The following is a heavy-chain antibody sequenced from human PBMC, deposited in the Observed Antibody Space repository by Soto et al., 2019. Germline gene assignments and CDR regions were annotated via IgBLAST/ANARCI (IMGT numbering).Heavy chain of an antibody. V-gene: IGHV1-18*01. Sequence: GASVKVSFKASGYTFTSYGISWVRQAPGQGLEWMGWISAYNGNTNYAQKLQGRVTMTTDTSTSTAYMELRSLRSDDTAVYYCARNQDYDFWSGYKNWFDPWGQGTLVTVSS. CDR2: ISAYNGNT. CDR3: ARNQDYDFWSGYKNWFDP. J-gene: IGHJ5*02. D-gene: IGHD3-3*01. CDR1: GYTFTSYG.